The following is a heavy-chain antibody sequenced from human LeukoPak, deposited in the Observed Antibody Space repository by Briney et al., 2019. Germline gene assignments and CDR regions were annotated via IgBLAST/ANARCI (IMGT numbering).Heavy chain of an antibody. CDR2: IYYSGST. CDR3: ARSRAFGVVPGFDP. CDR1: GGSISSYY. J-gene: IGHJ5*02. D-gene: IGHD3-3*01. Sequence: SETLSLTCTVSGGSISSYYWSWIRQPPGKGLEWIGYIYYSGSTNYNPSLKSRVTISVDTSKNQFSLKLSSVTAADTAVYYCARSRAFGVVPGFDPWGQGTLVTVSS. V-gene: IGHV4-59*08.